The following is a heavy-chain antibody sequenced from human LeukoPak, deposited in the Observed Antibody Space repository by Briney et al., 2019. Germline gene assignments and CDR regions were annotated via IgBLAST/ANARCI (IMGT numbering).Heavy chain of an antibody. V-gene: IGHV3-30*04. CDR1: GFTFSSYA. D-gene: IGHD4-17*01. J-gene: IGHJ4*02. CDR2: ISYDGSNK. Sequence: GRSLRLSCAASGFTFSSYAMHWVRQAPGKGLEWVAVISYDGSNKYYADSVKGRFTISRDNSKNTLYLQMNSLRAEDTAVYYCARDGTDYGGDYWGQGTLVTASS. CDR3: ARDGTDYGGDY.